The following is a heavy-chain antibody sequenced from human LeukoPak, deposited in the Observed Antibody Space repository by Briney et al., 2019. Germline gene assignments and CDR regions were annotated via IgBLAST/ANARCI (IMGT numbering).Heavy chain of an antibody. Sequence: SETLSLTCGVSGGSISSTNWWSWVRQPPGKGLEWIGYIYYSGSTNYNPSLKSRVTISVDTSKNQFSLKLSSVTAADTAVYYCAGGKPPGYCTNGVCYTAYYYYGMDVWGQGTTVTVSS. J-gene: IGHJ6*02. D-gene: IGHD2-8*01. CDR2: IYYSGST. CDR1: GGSISSTNW. CDR3: AGGKPPGYCTNGVCYTAYYYYGMDV. V-gene: IGHV4-4*02.